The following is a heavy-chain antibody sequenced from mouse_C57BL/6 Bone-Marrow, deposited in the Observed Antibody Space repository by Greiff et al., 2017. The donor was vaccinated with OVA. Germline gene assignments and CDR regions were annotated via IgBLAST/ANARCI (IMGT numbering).Heavy chain of an antibody. D-gene: IGHD6-2*01. CDR3: ALLYSLIPYYYAMDY. V-gene: IGHV1-74*01. Sequence: QVQLQQPGAELVKPGASVKVSCKASGYTFTSYWMHWVQQRPGQGLEWIGRIHPSDSASNYTQKFKGKATLTVDKSSSTAYMQLSSLTSEDSAVYYCALLYSLIPYYYAMDYWGQGTSVTVSS. CDR2: IHPSDSAS. J-gene: IGHJ4*01. CDR1: GYTFTSYW.